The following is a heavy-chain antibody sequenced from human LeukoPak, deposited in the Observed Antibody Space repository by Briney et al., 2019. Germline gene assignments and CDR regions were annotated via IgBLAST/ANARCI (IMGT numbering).Heavy chain of an antibody. D-gene: IGHD1-14*01. J-gene: IGHJ4*02. V-gene: IGHV3-30-3*01. CDR2: ISYDGSNK. CDR1: EFTFSSYA. CDR3: ARREPFDY. Sequence: GGSLRLSCAASEFTFSSYAMHWVRQAPGKGLEWVAVISYDGSNKYYADSVKGRFTISRDNSKNTLYLQMNSLRAEDTAVYYCARREPFDYWGQGTLVTVSS.